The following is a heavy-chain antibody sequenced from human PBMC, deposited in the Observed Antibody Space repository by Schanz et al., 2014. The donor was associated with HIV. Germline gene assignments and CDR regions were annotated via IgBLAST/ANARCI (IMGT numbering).Heavy chain of an antibody. CDR3: TRGRFLERGGMDV. D-gene: IGHD3-3*01. CDR1: GFTFNSYG. Sequence: QVQLMESGGGVVQPGTPLKLSCVGSGFTFNSYGMHWVRQAPGKGLEWVGVIWFDGRNKYYGDSVKGRFMISRDNSNNTLYLQMNSLRAEDTAVYFCTRGRFLERGGMDVWGQGTAVTVSS. CDR2: IWFDGRNK. V-gene: IGHV3-33*08. J-gene: IGHJ6*02.